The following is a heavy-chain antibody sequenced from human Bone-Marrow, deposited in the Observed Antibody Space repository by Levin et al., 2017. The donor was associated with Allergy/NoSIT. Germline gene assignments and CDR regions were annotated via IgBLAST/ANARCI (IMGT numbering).Heavy chain of an antibody. CDR3: ARDLAGRDGYGSGFGYYYSYGMDV. Sequence: GASVKVSCKASGGVFRNFVINWVRQAPGQGLQWMGEIVPNSGTPKYAQNLQGRITITADESTRTAYMELRSLGSDDTAVYYCARDLAGRDGYGSGFGYYYSYGMDVWGQGTTVIVSS. J-gene: IGHJ6*02. CDR2: IVPNSGTP. D-gene: IGHD3-10*01. V-gene: IGHV1-69*13. CDR1: GGVFRNFV.